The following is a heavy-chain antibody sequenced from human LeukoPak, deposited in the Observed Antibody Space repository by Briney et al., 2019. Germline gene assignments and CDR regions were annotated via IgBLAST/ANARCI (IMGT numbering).Heavy chain of an antibody. V-gene: IGHV4-4*07. CDR2: IYTSGST. CDR3: TRSTSWYDCADWFDP. D-gene: IGHD2-2*01. J-gene: IGHJ5*02. Sequence: PSETLSLTCTVSGGSISSYYWSWIRQPAGKGLEWIGRIYTSGSTNYNPSLKSRVTMSVDTSKNQFSLKLSSVTAADTAVYYCTRSTSWYDCADWFDPWGQGTLVTVSS. CDR1: GGSISSYY.